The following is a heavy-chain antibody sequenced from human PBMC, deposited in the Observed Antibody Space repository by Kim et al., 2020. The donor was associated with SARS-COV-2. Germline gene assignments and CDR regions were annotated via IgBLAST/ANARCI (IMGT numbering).Heavy chain of an antibody. Sequence: GGSLRLSCAASGFTFSSYSMNWVRQAPGKGLEWVSSISSSSSYIYYADSVKGRFTISRDNAKNSLYLQMNSLRAEDTAVYYCASVPVATQLGTGPRSHYYYYGMDVWGQGTTVTVSS. V-gene: IGHV3-21*01. J-gene: IGHJ6*02. CDR2: ISSSSSYI. CDR1: GFTFSSYS. CDR3: ASVPVATQLGTGPRSHYYYYGMDV. D-gene: IGHD6-19*01.